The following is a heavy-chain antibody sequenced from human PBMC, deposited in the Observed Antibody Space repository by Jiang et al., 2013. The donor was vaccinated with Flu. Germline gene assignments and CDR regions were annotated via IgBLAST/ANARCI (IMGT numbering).Heavy chain of an antibody. CDR3: ARVKGDITMVRGVYDY. V-gene: IGHV7-4-1*02. J-gene: IGHJ4*02. CDR1: GYTFTSYA. D-gene: IGHD3-10*01. CDR2: INTNTGNP. Sequence: SGYTFTSYAMNWVRQAPGQGLEWMGWINTNTGNPTYAQGFTGRFVFSLDTSVSTAYLQISSLKAEDTAVYYCARVKGDITMVRGVYDYWGQGTLVTVSS.